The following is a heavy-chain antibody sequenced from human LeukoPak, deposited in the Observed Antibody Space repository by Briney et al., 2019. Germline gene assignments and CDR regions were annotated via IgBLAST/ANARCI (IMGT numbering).Heavy chain of an antibody. D-gene: IGHD3-10*01. V-gene: IGHV4-34*01. Sequence: PSETLSLTCAVYGGSFSGYYWSWIRQPPGKGLEWIGEINHSGSTNYNPSLKSRVTISVDTSKNQFSLKLSSVTAADTAVYYCARGRIKYYYGSGSYFPYYYYYMDVWGKGTTVNVSS. CDR2: INHSGST. CDR1: GGSFSGYY. J-gene: IGHJ6*03. CDR3: ARGRIKYYYGSGSYFPYYYYYMDV.